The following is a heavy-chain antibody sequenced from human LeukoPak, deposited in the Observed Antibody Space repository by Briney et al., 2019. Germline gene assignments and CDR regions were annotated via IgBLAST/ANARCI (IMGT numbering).Heavy chain of an antibody. J-gene: IGHJ4*02. CDR1: GYTFTSYD. CDR2: MNPNSGNT. Sequence: GSSVKVSCKASGYTFTSYDINWVRQATGQGLEWMGWMNPNSGNTGYAQKFQGRVTMTRNTSISTAYMELSSLRSEDTAVYYCARDGYTYDILTGYSIFFDYWGQGTLVTVSS. CDR3: ARDGYTYDILTGYSIFFDY. D-gene: IGHD3-9*01. V-gene: IGHV1-8*01.